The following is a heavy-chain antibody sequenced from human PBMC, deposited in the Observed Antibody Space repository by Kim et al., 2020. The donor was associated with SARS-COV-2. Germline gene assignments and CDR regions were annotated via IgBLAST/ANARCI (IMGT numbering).Heavy chain of an antibody. Sequence: ASVKVSCKTSGFTFSNSAIQWVRQARGQRLEWIGWIIVGSGQTNYAQRYQERVTITRDMSTSTAYMELYSLRSDDTAVYYCAAEIYCYGGSCCCWFDTWGQGTLVTVSS. J-gene: IGHJ5*02. D-gene: IGHD2-15*01. CDR2: IIVGSGQT. CDR1: GFTFSNSA. CDR3: AAEIYCYGGSCCCWFDT. V-gene: IGHV1-58*02.